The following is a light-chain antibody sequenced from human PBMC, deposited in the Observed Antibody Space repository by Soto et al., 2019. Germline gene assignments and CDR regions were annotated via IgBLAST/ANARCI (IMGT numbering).Light chain of an antibody. CDR1: QSISSW. Sequence: DIQMTQSPSTLSASVGDRVTITCRASQSISSWLAWYQQKPGKAPKLLIYRASNLQRGVPSRFSGSGSGTEFTLTISSLQPDDFATYYCQRYVGYSLTFGQGTKLEIK. CDR3: QRYVGYSLT. CDR2: RAS. V-gene: IGKV1-5*03. J-gene: IGKJ2*01.